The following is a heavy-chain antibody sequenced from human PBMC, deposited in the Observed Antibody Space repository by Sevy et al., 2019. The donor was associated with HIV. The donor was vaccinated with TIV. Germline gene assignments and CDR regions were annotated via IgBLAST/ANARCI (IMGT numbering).Heavy chain of an antibody. CDR3: ARAPPVRSGDDSLNWFDP. Sequence: SETSLTCTVSGGSISVYYWSWIRQPPGKELEYIGYVYHTGSTNYNPSLKSRVTISVDTSNNQFSLKLTSVTAADTAVYYCARAPPVRSGDDSLNWFDPWGQGTLVTVSS. D-gene: IGHD5-12*01. CDR1: GGSISVYY. J-gene: IGHJ5*02. CDR2: VYHTGST. V-gene: IGHV4-59*01.